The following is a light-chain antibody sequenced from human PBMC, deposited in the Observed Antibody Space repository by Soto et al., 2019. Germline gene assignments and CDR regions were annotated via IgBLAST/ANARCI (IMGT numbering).Light chain of an antibody. Sequence: QSVLTQPTSVSGSAGQSITISCTGNSHDIGAYDYVSWYQQHPGKAPRLLIYGARNRPSGLPSRFSSSKSGLTASLTSAGLQAEDEADYDCVSCTTNRVYVFGPGTKVTVL. J-gene: IGLJ1*01. CDR1: SHDIGAYDY. V-gene: IGLV2-14*03. CDR3: VSCTTNRVYV. CDR2: GAR.